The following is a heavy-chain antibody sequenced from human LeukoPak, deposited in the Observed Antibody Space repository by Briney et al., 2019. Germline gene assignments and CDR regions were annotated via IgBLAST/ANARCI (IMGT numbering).Heavy chain of an antibody. D-gene: IGHD1-26*01. J-gene: IGHJ6*02. Sequence: GESLKISCKGSGYSFTSYWIGWVRQMPGKGLEWMGIIYPGDSDTRYSPSFQGQVTISADKSISTAYLQWSSLKASDTAMYYCARPSGSYNYYYYGMDVWGQGTTVTVSS. CDR1: GYSFTSYW. CDR2: IYPGDSDT. V-gene: IGHV5-51*01. CDR3: ARPSGSYNYYYYGMDV.